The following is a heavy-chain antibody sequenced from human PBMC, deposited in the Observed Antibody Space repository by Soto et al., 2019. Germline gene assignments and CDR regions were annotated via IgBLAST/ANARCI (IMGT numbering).Heavy chain of an antibody. J-gene: IGHJ6*02. CDR1: GYTFTSYD. Sequence: QVQLVQSGAEVKKPGASVKVSCKASGYTFTSYDINWVRQATGLGLEWMGWMNPNSGNTGYAQKFQGRVTMTRNTSISTAYMELSSLRSEDTAVYYCARECKNDYYYGMDVWGQGTTVTVSS. V-gene: IGHV1-8*01. CDR2: MNPNSGNT. CDR3: ARECKNDYYYGMDV.